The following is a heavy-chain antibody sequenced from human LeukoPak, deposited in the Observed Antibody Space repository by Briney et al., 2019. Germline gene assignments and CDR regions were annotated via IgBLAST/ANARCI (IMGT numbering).Heavy chain of an antibody. D-gene: IGHD2-2*01. CDR2: IIPIFGTA. J-gene: IGHJ4*02. V-gene: IGHV1-69*13. Sequence: ASVKVSCKASGGTFSSYAISWVRQAPGQGLEWMGGIIPIFGTANYAQKFQGRVTITADESTSTAYMELSSLRSEDTAVYYCARDVVVVPAAMYGFGYWGQGTLVTVSS. CDR3: ARDVVVVPAAMYGFGY. CDR1: GGTFSSYA.